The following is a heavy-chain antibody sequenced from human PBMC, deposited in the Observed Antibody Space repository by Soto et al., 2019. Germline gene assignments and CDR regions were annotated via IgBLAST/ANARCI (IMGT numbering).Heavy chain of an antibody. CDR3: ARSHSNYYYGMDV. D-gene: IGHD4-4*01. CDR2: INPNSGGT. V-gene: IGHV1-2*04. J-gene: IGHJ6*02. CDR1: GYTFTGYY. Sequence: ASVKVSCKASGYTFTGYYMHWVRQAPGQGLEWMGWINPNSGGTNYAQKFQGWVTMTRDTSISTAYMELSRLRSDDTAVYYCARSHSNYYYGMDVWGQGTTVTVSS.